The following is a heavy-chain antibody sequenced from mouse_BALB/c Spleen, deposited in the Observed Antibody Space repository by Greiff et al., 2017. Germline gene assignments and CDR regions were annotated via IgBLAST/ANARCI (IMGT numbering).Heavy chain of an antibody. V-gene: IGHV7-3*02. J-gene: IGHJ3*01. CDR3: ARGGYGNCEIYLVAY. CDR1: GFTLTDYY. D-gene: IGHD2-10*02. CDR2: IRNKANGYTT. Sequence: EVQLVESGGGLVQPGRSLRLSCATSGFTLTDYYMSWVRQPPGKALEWVGFIRNKANGYTTEYSASVMGRFTINSDNSQSILYNQMKTLRADDSATYYCARGGYGNCEIYLVAYWGQGTLVTVAA.